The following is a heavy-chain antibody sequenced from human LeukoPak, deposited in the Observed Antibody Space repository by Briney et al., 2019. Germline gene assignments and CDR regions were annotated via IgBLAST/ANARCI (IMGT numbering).Heavy chain of an antibody. Sequence: SETLSLTCTVSGGSISSYYWSWIRQPPGKGLEWIGYIYYSGSTNYNPSLKSRVTISVDTSKNQFSLKLSSVTAADTAVYYCARPRGGYSSGWYARWGQGTLVTVSS. V-gene: IGHV4-59*01. D-gene: IGHD6-19*01. CDR3: ARPRGGYSSGWYAR. J-gene: IGHJ5*02. CDR2: IYYSGST. CDR1: GGSISSYY.